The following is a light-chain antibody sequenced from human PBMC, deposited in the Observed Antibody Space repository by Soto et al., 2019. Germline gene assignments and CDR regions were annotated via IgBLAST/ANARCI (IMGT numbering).Light chain of an antibody. CDR1: QSVSSS. V-gene: IGKV3-11*01. CDR2: DAS. Sequence: EIVLTQSPATLSLSLGERATLSCRASQSVSSSLGWYQQIPGQAPRLLIYDASNRATGIPARFSGSGSGTDFTLTISSLEPEDFAVYYCQLRSNWPRTFGQGTKLEIK. J-gene: IGKJ2*01. CDR3: QLRSNWPRT.